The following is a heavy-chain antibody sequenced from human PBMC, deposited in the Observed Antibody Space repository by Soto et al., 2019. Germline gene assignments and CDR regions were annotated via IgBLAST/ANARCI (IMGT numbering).Heavy chain of an antibody. CDR2: IYWDDDK. Sequence: SGPRCEPTQTLTLTCTFSGFSLSTSGEGVGWIRQPPGKALEWLALIYWDDDKRYSPSLKSRLTITKDTSKNQVVLTMTHMAPVDTAKYYCPHTVVLYYVYIGGSYLYPPAYLPYWGRGPRVTVP. CDR1: GFSLSTSGEG. D-gene: IGHD3-16*02. CDR3: PHTVVLYYVYIGGSYLYPPAYLPY. J-gene: IGHJ4*02. V-gene: IGHV2-5*02.